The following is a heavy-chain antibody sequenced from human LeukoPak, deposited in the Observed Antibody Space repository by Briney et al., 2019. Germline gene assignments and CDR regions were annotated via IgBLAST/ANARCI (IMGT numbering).Heavy chain of an antibody. J-gene: IGHJ4*02. V-gene: IGHV4-39*01. Sequence: PSETLSLTCTVSGGSISSSSYYWGWIRQPPGKGLEWIGTIYYSGSTYYNPSPKSRVTISVDTSKNQFSLKLSSVTAADTAVYYCARQGYTYGDWGQGTLVTVSS. CDR1: GGSISSSSYY. D-gene: IGHD5-18*01. CDR2: IYYSGST. CDR3: ARQGYTYGD.